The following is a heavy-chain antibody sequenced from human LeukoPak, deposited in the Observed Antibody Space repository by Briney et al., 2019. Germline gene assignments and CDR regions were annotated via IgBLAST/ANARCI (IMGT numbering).Heavy chain of an antibody. CDR3: ARDRGDGYNSADY. D-gene: IGHD5-24*01. J-gene: IGHJ4*02. CDR1: GGSISSSNW. CDR2: IYHSGST. V-gene: IGHV4-4*02. Sequence: PSETLSLTCAVSGGSISSSNWWSWVRQPPGKGLEWIGEIYHSGSTNYNPSLKSRVTISVDKSKNQFSLKLSSVTAADTAVYYCARDRGDGYNSADYWGQGTLVTASS.